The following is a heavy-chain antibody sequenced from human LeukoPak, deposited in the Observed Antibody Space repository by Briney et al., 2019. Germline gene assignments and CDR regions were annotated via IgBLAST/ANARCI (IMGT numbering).Heavy chain of an antibody. D-gene: IGHD7-27*01. V-gene: IGHV4-59*08. CDR1: GGSISSSY. J-gene: IGHJ3*02. CDR3: ARRWGGRDAFDI. CDR2: IYYSGSA. Sequence: SETLSLTCTVSGGSISSSYWRWIRQPPGKGLEWIGYIYYSGSANYNPSLQSRVTMSVDTSKNQFSLKLSSVTAADTAAYYCARRWGGRDAFDIWGQGTMVTVSS.